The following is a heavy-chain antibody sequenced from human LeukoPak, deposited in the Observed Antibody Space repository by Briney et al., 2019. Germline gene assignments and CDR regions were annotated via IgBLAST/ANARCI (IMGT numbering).Heavy chain of an antibody. D-gene: IGHD5-12*01. CDR1: GFTFSSYA. CDR3: AKSYNGYESKPDY. V-gene: IGHV3-23*01. Sequence: GGSLRLSCAASGFTFSSYAMSWVRQARGKGLEWVSSISNSGGRTFYTDSVKGRFTISRDNSKITLYLQMNSLRAKDTAVYYCAKSYNGYESKPDYWGQGTLVTVSS. CDR2: ISNSGGRT. J-gene: IGHJ4*02.